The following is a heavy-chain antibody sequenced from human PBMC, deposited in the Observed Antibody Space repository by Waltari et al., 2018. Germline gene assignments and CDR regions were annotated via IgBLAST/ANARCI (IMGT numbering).Heavy chain of an antibody. J-gene: IGHJ4*02. Sequence: EVQLVESGGGLVKPGGSLRLSCGASGFSFSSYSMNWVRQAPGKGRGWVSSISSSTTDIHYADSVKGRFTISRDNAKNTLYLQMNSLRVEDTAVYYCVSGGWGFYFDYWGQGTVVTVSS. CDR3: VSGGWGFYFDY. V-gene: IGHV3-21*01. D-gene: IGHD7-27*01. CDR1: GFSFSSYS. CDR2: ISSSTTDI.